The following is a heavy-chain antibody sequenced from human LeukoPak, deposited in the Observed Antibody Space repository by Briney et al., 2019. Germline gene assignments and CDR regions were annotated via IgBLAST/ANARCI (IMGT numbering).Heavy chain of an antibody. D-gene: IGHD6-19*01. J-gene: IGHJ4*02. V-gene: IGHV3-48*01. Sequence: GGSLRLSCAASGFMFSFYSINWVRQAPGKGLEWVSYIDTSSSTTYYAASVKGRFTISRDNAKNSLYLQMDSLRAEGTAVYYCARLLSSGWYGTFDYWGQGTLVTVSS. CDR2: IDTSSSTT. CDR1: GFMFSFYS. CDR3: ARLLSSGWYGTFDY.